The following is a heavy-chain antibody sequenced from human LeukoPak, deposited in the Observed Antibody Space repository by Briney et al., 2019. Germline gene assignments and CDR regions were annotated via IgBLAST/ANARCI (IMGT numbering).Heavy chain of an antibody. CDR2: ISSSSSTI. V-gene: IGHV3-48*01. CDR3: AVVYYYYYMDV. CDR1: GFTFSSYS. J-gene: IGHJ6*03. Sequence: PGGSLRLSCAASGFTFSSYSMNWVRQAPGKGLEWVSYISSSSSTIYYADSVKGRFTISRDNAKNSLYLQMNSLRAKDTAVYYCAVVYYYYYMDVWGKGTTVTVSS.